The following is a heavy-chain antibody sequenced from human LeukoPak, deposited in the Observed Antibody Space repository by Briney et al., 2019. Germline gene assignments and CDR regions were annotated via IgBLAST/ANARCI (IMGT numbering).Heavy chain of an antibody. D-gene: IGHD7-27*01. CDR1: GFTFSSYA. J-gene: IGHJ4*02. CDR3: AKDPINWGSIYFDC. V-gene: IGHV3-23*01. Sequence: GGSLRLSCAASGFTFSSYAMSWVRQAPGKGLEWVSAISGSGGSTYYADSVKGRFTISRDNSKNILYLQMNSLTAEDTAVYWCAKDPINWGSIYFDCWGQGTLVTVSS. CDR2: ISGSGGST.